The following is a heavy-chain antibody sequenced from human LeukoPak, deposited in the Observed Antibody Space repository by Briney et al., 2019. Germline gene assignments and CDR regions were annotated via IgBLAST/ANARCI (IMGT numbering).Heavy chain of an antibody. V-gene: IGHV3-48*03. J-gene: IGHJ4*02. CDR1: GFIFSSVE. CDR3: AGTDYDILTGYGIDH. D-gene: IGHD3-9*01. Sequence: PGGSLRLSCAASGFIFSSVEMNWVRQAPGKGLEWISYISTRGGTIYYADSVKGRFTISRDNVKKSLYLQMNSLRAEDTAVYYCAGTDYDILTGYGIDHWGQGTLVTVSS. CDR2: ISTRGGTI.